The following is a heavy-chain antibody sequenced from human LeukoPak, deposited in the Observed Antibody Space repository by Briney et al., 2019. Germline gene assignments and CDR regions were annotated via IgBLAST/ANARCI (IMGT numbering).Heavy chain of an antibody. D-gene: IGHD3-3*01. V-gene: IGHV1-18*01. CDR3: ARDLGDFWSGLFLAPKYYFDY. J-gene: IGHJ4*02. Sequence: GASVKVSCKASGYTFTSYGISWVRQARGQGLEWMGWISAYNGNTNYAQKLQGRVTMTTDTSTSTAYMELRSLRSDDTAVYYCARDLGDFWSGLFLAPKYYFDYWGQGTLVTVSS. CDR1: GYTFTSYG. CDR2: ISAYNGNT.